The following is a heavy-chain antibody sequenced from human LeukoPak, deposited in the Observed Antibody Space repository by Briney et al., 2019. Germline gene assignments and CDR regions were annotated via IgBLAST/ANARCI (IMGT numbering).Heavy chain of an antibody. J-gene: IGHJ4*02. Sequence: GGSLRLSCAASGFTFSSYAMSWVRQAPGKGLEWVSAISGSGGSTYYADFVKGRFTISRDNSKNTLYLQMNSLRAEDTAVYYCAKDYDFWSGYSDYWGQGTLVTVSS. CDR1: GFTFSSYA. CDR3: AKDYDFWSGYSDY. V-gene: IGHV3-23*01. D-gene: IGHD3-3*01. CDR2: ISGSGGST.